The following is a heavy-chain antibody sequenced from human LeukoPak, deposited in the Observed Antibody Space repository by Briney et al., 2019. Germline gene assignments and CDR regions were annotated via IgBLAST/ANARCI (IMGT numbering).Heavy chain of an antibody. CDR1: GYTFYTLW. Sequence: PGGSLRLSCADSGYTFYTLWMHWGRQAPGKGLVWVSRINTDGRTTDYADSVKGRFTISRDNDKNTLYLQMNSLRAEDTGVYYSVRDLNWNRIDYWGQGSLVTVSS. CDR2: INTDGRTT. CDR3: VRDLNWNRIDY. D-gene: IGHD1-20*01. V-gene: IGHV3-74*01. J-gene: IGHJ4*02.